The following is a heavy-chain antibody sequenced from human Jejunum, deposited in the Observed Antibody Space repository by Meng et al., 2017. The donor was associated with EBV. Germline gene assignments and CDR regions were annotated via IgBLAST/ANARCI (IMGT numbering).Heavy chain of an antibody. CDR3: VRGPWNN. Sequence: EGPVLEFGGGLIHPGGSLRLSCAASGFIVSGHYMSWVRQAPGKGLEWVSVIYTDGSTYYADSVKGRFTISRDNSKNTLFIQMNNLRVDDTAVYYCVRGPWNNWGQGTLVTVSS. CDR1: GFIVSGHY. D-gene: IGHD1/OR15-1a*01. J-gene: IGHJ4*02. CDR2: IYTDGST. V-gene: IGHV3-53*01.